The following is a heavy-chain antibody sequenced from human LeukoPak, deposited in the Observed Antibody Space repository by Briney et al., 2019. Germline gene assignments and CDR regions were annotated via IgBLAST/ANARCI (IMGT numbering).Heavy chain of an antibody. D-gene: IGHD3-22*01. CDR1: GGSIGSYY. CDR3: ARLSPPEITMVVSGWFDP. J-gene: IGHJ5*02. V-gene: IGHV4-59*08. CDR2: IYYSGST. Sequence: PSETLSLTCTVSGGSIGSYYWTWIRHPPGKGLECIGYIYYSGSTNYNPSLKSRVTISVDTSKNQSSLKLSSVTAADTAVYYCARLSPPEITMVVSGWFDPWGQGTLVTVSS.